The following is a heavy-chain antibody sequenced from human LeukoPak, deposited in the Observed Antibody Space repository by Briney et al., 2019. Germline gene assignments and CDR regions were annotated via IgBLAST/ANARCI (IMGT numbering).Heavy chain of an antibody. D-gene: IGHD2-2*01. V-gene: IGHV4-4*09. CDR2: LYASGSA. Sequence: SETLSLTCTVSGGSISTYYWSWIRQSPGKGLEWIGYLYASGSATYNPSLMSRVNMSLDTSKNHFSLRLSSVTGADTAVYYCARGMDRSSKIEKNNWFDPRGQGTLVIVSS. CDR3: ARGMDRSSKIEKNNWFDP. J-gene: IGHJ5*02. CDR1: GGSISTYY.